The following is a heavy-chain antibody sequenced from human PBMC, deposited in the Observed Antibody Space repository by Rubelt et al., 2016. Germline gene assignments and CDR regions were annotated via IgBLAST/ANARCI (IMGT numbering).Heavy chain of an antibody. CDR2: IRSISYSI. CDR1: GLTFSNYN. Sequence: EVQLVESGGGLVQPGGSLRLSCAASGLTFSNYNMNWVRQAPGKGLEWISYIRSISYSIYYADSVRARFTISRDNAKNSLYLQMNSLRGEDTAVYYCAGTHIWNDGNWFEPWGQGTLVTVSS. J-gene: IGHJ5*02. D-gene: IGHD1-20*01. CDR3: AGTHIWNDGNWFEP. V-gene: IGHV3-48*04.